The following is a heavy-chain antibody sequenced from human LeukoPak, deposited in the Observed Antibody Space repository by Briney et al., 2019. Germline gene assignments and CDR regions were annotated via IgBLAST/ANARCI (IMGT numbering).Heavy chain of an antibody. J-gene: IGHJ4*02. CDR3: ARDEHQYFHASSGRFDY. CDR2: IKQDGSEK. D-gene: IGHD3-22*01. V-gene: IGHV3-7*03. CDR1: GFILSDYW. Sequence: SGGSLRLSCAASGFILSDYWMGWVRQAPGRGLEWVANIKQDGSEKYYVDSVKGRPTISRDNAKHSVYLQMNSLRAEDTAVYYCARDEHQYFHASSGRFDYWGQGTLVTVSS.